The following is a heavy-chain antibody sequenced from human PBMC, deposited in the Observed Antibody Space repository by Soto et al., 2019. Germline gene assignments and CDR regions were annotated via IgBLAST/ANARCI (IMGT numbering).Heavy chain of an antibody. CDR1: GCSISSYY. V-gene: IGHV4-59*01. D-gene: IGHD3-22*01. CDR3: ARMYYYDSSGYLYYYYYYGMDV. CDR2: IYYSGST. J-gene: IGHJ6*02. Sequence: SETLSLTCTVSGCSISSYYWGWIRQPPGKGLEWIGYIYYSGSTNYNPSLKSRVTISVDTSKNQFSLKLSSVTAADTAVYYCARMYYYDSSGYLYYYYYYGMDVWGQGTTVTVSS.